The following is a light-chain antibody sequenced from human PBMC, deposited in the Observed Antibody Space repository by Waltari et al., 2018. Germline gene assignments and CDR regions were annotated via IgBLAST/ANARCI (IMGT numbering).Light chain of an antibody. V-gene: IGKV1-5*03. CDR1: ESITDW. CDR2: KAS. J-gene: IGKJ1*01. Sequence: DIQLTQSPSTLSASVGDRVTITCRASESITDWLAWYQQRPGQAPKLLIYKASTLQSGVPPRFSGSGSGTEFTLTISSLQPDDFGTYYCQQYNNYPKTFVHGTKVEIK. CDR3: QQYNNYPKT.